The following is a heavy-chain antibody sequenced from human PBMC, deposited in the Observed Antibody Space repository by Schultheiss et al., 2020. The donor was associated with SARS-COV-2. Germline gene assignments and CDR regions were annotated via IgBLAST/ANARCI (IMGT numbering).Heavy chain of an antibody. V-gene: IGHV4-59*10. CDR3: ARRWMDSSGYQMGYYFDY. D-gene: IGHD3-22*01. Sequence: GSLRLSCAVYGGSFSSYYWSWIRQPAGKGLEWIGRIYTSGSTYYNPSLKSRVTISVDTSKNQFSLKLSSVTAADTAVYYCARRWMDSSGYQMGYYFDYWGQGTLVTVSS. CDR2: IYTSGST. J-gene: IGHJ4*02. CDR1: GGSFSSYY.